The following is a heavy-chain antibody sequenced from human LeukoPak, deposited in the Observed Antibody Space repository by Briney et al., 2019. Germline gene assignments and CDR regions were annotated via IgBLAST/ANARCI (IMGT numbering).Heavy chain of an antibody. V-gene: IGHV3-48*03. Sequence: PGGSLRLSCAASGFTFSRFEMNWVRQAPGKGLEWVSYINISGGTIYYADSVKGRFTISRDNAKNSLYLQMNSLRAEDTAVYYCARVMARGLKATDYWGQGTLVTVSS. CDR3: ARVMARGLKATDY. CDR2: INISGGTI. CDR1: GFTFSRFE. D-gene: IGHD3-10*01. J-gene: IGHJ4*02.